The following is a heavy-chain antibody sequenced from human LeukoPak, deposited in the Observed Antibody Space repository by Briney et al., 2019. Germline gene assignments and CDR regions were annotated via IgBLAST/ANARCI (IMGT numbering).Heavy chain of an antibody. Sequence: AGGSLRLSCAASGFTFSSYSMNWVRQAPGKGLEWVSSISDSSSYIYYADSVKGRFTISRDNAKNSPYLQMNSLRAEDTAVYYCAREYCSGGSCYWAFDYWGQGTLVTVSS. J-gene: IGHJ4*02. CDR1: GFTFSSYS. CDR3: AREYCSGGSCYWAFDY. CDR2: ISDSSSYI. D-gene: IGHD2-15*01. V-gene: IGHV3-21*01.